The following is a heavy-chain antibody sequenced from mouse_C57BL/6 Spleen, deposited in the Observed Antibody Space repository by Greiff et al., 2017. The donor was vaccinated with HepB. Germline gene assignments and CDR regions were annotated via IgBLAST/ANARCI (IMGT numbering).Heavy chain of an antibody. CDR3: ARYDYDGDYFDY. J-gene: IGHJ2*01. D-gene: IGHD2-4*01. V-gene: IGHV5-6*01. CDR2: ISSGGSYT. CDR1: GFTFSSYG. Sequence: EVQLQESGGDLVKPGGSLKLSCAASGFTFSSYGMSWVRQTPDKRLEWVATISSGGSYTYYPDSVKGRFTISRDNAKNTLYLQMSSLKSEDTAMYYCARYDYDGDYFDYWGQGTTLTVSS.